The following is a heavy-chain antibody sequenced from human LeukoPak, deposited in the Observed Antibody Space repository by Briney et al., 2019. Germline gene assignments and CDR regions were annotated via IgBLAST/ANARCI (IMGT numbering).Heavy chain of an antibody. CDR3: ARAVGASEETKI. CDR2: IYHSGST. CDR1: GVSVSSNNW. V-gene: IGHV4-4*02. Sequence: SGTLSLTCAVSGVSVSSNNWWTWVRQPPGKRLEWIGEIYHSGSTNYHPSLKSRVTISVDKSKNQFSLRLSSVTAADTAVYYCARAVGASEETKIWGQGTLVTVSS. D-gene: IGHD1-26*01. J-gene: IGHJ4*02.